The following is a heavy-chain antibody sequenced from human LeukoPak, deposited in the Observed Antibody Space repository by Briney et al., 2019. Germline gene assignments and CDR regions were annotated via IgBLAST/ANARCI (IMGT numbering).Heavy chain of an antibody. CDR2: IIPIFGTA. CDR3: ARSYYGSGSYYMWAFDY. D-gene: IGHD3-10*01. Sequence: SVKVSCKASGGTFSSYAISWVRQAPGQGLEWMGGIIPIFGTANYAQKFQGRVTFTADKSTSTAYMELSSLRSEDTAVYYCARSYYGSGSYYMWAFDYWGQGTLVAVSS. J-gene: IGHJ4*02. V-gene: IGHV1-69*06. CDR1: GGTFSSYA.